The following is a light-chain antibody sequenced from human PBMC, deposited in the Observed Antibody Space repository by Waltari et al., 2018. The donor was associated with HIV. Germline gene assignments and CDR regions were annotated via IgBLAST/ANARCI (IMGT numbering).Light chain of an antibody. CDR3: QQRSNWPPYT. V-gene: IGKV6-21*01. CDR2: YAS. CDR1: QSIGTS. J-gene: IGKJ2*01. Sequence: EIVLTQSPDLQSVTPKEKVTITCRASQSIGTSLHWYQQKPDQSPKLLIQYASQSFSGVPSRFSGSGSGTDFTLTINSLEPEDFAVYYCQQRSNWPPYTFGQGTKLEIK.